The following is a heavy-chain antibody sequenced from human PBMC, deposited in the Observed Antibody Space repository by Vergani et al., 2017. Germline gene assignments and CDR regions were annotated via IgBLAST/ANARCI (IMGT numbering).Heavy chain of an antibody. V-gene: IGHV4-61*02. CDR3: ARGVAVAGMGGYAFDI. CDR2: IYTSGST. D-gene: IGHD6-19*01. J-gene: IGHJ3*02. CDR1: GGSISSGSYY. Sequence: QVQLQESGPGLVKPSQTLSLTCTVSGGSISSGSYYWSWIRQPAGKGLEWIGRIYTSGSTNYNPSLKSRVTISVDTSKNQFSLKLSSVTAADTAVYYCARGVAVAGMGGYAFDIWGQGTMVTVSS.